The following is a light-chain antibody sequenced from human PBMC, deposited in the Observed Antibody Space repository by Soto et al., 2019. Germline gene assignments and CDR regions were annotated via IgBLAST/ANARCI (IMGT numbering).Light chain of an antibody. CDR3: QSYDSSLSGYVV. Sequence: QSVLTQPPSVSGAPGQRVTISCTGSSSNIGAGYDVHWYQQLPGTAPKLLIYGNSNRPSGVPDRFSGSKSGTSASLAITGLQAEDEADYGCQSYDSSLSGYVVFGGGTKLTVL. J-gene: IGLJ2*01. V-gene: IGLV1-40*01. CDR2: GNS. CDR1: SSNIGAGYD.